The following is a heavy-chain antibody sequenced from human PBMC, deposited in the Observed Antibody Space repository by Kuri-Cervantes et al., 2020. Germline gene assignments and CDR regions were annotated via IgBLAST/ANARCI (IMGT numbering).Heavy chain of an antibody. CDR2: ISAYNGNT. D-gene: IGHD3-22*01. CDR1: GYTFTSYG. Sequence: ASVKVSCKASGYTFTSYGISWVRQASGQGLEWMGWISAYNGNTNYAQKPQGRVTMTTDTSTSTAYMELRSLRSDDTAVYYCARHLPDSSGYFLSIDYWGQGTLVTVSS. CDR3: ARHLPDSSGYFLSIDY. V-gene: IGHV1-18*01. J-gene: IGHJ4*02.